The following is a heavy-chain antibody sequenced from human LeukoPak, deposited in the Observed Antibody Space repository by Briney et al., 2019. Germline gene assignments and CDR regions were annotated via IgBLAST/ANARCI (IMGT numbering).Heavy chain of an antibody. J-gene: IGHJ4*02. Sequence: GGSLRLSCAASGFTFSSYAMSWVRQAPGKGLEWVSAISGSGSSTYYADSVKGRFTISRDNSKNTLYLQMNSLRAEDTAVYYCAKALASGYDAFDYWGQGTLVTVSS. D-gene: IGHD5-12*01. CDR1: GFTFSSYA. CDR3: AKALASGYDAFDY. CDR2: ISGSGSST. V-gene: IGHV3-23*01.